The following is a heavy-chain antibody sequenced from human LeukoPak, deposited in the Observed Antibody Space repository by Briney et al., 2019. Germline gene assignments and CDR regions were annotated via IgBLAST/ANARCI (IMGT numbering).Heavy chain of an antibody. CDR1: GASISSSRYY. CDR2: ISYSGTT. CDR3: ARHVDSSGWYRSYFDY. J-gene: IGHJ4*02. D-gene: IGHD6-19*01. V-gene: IGHV4-39*01. Sequence: SETLSLTCTVSGASISSSRYYWGWIRQPPGKGLEWIGSISYSGTTYYNPSLKSRVTISVDTSKNQFSLKLSSVSAADTAVYYCARHVDSSGWYRSYFDYWGQGTLVTVSS.